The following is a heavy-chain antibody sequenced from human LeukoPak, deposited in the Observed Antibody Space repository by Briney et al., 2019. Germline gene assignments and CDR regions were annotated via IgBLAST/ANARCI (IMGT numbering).Heavy chain of an antibody. Sequence: GALRLSCAASGFTFSSYWMHWVRQAPGKGLVWVSRINSDGSSTSYADSVKGRFTISRDNANNTLYLQMNSLRAEDTAVYYCARENCGYFDWLSYYYYGMDVWGKGTTVTVSS. D-gene: IGHD3-9*01. J-gene: IGHJ6*04. V-gene: IGHV3-74*01. CDR3: ARENCGYFDWLSYYYYGMDV. CDR1: GFTFSSYW. CDR2: INSDGSST.